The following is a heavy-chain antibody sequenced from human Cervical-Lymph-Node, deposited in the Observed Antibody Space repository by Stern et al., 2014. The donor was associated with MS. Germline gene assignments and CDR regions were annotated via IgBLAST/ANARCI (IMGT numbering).Heavy chain of an antibody. V-gene: IGHV1-69*06. Sequence: VQLVESGDEVKKPGSSGKVSCKASGGTFTSYVISWVRQASGQGLEWMGGITPTLDTANYAQKFQGKVTIPADKSTSTAYMELNRLTFEDTAIYYCARLGGPSSYWGQGTLVTVSS. CDR1: GGTFTSYV. J-gene: IGHJ4*02. CDR3: ARLGGPSSY. D-gene: IGHD3-10*01. CDR2: ITPTLDTA.